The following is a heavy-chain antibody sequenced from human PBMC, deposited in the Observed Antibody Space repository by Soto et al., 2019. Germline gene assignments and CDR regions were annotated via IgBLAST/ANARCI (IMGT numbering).Heavy chain of an antibody. J-gene: IGHJ4*02. V-gene: IGHV1-18*01. CDR3: ARAGYCSSTSCSVDFDY. CDR1: GYTFTSYG. D-gene: IGHD2-2*01. CDR2: ISAYNGKT. Sequence: ASVKVSCKASGYTFTSYGISWVRQAPGQGLEWMGWISAYNGKTNYAQKLQGRVTMTTDTSTSTAYMELRSLRSDDTAVYYCARAGYCSSTSCSVDFDYWGQGTLVTVSS.